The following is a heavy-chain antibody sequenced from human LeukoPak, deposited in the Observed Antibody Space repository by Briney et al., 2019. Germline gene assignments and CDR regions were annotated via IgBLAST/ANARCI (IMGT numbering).Heavy chain of an antibody. V-gene: IGHV1-18*01. D-gene: IGHD1-26*01. CDR2: ISAYNGNT. Sequence: ASVKVSCKASGYTFTSYGISWVRQAPGQGLEWMGWISAYNGNTNYAQKLQGRVTMTTGTSTSTAYMELRSLRSDDTAVYYCARGTYSGSYPLFYYYYYMDVWGKGTTVTISS. CDR3: ARGTYSGSYPLFYYYYYMDV. CDR1: GYTFTSYG. J-gene: IGHJ6*03.